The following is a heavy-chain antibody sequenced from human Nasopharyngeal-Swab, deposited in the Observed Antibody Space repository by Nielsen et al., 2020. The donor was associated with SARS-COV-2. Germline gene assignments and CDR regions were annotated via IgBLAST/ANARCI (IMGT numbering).Heavy chain of an antibody. J-gene: IGHJ3*02. CDR2: ISSSSSTI. CDR1: GFTFSSYS. Sequence: GGSLRLSCAASGFTFSSYSMNWVRQAPGKGLEWVSYISSSSSTIYYADSVKGRFTISRDNAKNSLYLQINSLRAEDTAVYYCVRDSAWAFDIWGQGTMVTVSS. V-gene: IGHV3-48*01. CDR3: VRDSAWAFDI.